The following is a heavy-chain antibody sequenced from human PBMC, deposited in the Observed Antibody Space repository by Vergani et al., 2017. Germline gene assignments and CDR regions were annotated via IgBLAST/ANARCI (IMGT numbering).Heavy chain of an antibody. V-gene: IGHV1-69-2*01. J-gene: IGHJ6*02. CDR3: ATPQTVTTGGMEV. D-gene: IGHD4-17*01. CDR2: VDPEDGET. Sequence: EVQLVQSRAEVKKPGATMKISCKVSGYTFTDHYMHWVKQAPGKGLEWMGLVDPEDGETIYAEKFKGRVTIAADTSTDTAHLELSSLRSEDTAVYYCATPQTVTTGGMEVWGQXP. CDR1: GYTFTDHY.